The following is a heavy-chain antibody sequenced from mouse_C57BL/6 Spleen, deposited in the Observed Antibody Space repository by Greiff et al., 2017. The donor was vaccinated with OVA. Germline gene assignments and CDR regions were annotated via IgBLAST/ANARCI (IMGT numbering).Heavy chain of an antibody. D-gene: IGHD4-1*01. Sequence: VQLQQPGAELVKPGASVKMSCKASGYTFTSYWITWVKQRPGQGLEWIGNIYPGSGSTNYTEKFKSKATLTVDTSSSTAYMLLSSLTSEDSGVYDCARSPNWDWGQGTTLTVSS. CDR3: ARSPNWD. V-gene: IGHV1-55*01. CDR1: GYTFTSYW. CDR2: IYPGSGST. J-gene: IGHJ2*01.